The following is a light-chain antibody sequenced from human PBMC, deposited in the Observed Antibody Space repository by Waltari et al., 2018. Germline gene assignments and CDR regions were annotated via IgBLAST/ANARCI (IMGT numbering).Light chain of an antibody. CDR3: QQYKSFPWT. J-gene: IGKJ1*01. V-gene: IGKV1-5*03. CDR2: KAA. CDR1: QSIIPW. Sequence: DILMTQSPSTLSASVGDSVTITGRASQSIIPWLAWYQQRPGKAPKVLSYKAASLESRVPSRFSGSGSGTEFSLTISSLQPDDSATYYCQQYKSFPWTFGQGTKVEIK.